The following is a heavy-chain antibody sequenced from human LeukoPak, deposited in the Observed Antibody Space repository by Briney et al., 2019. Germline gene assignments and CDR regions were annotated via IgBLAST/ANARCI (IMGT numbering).Heavy chain of an antibody. CDR3: ARVAGPDSSGYYYYFGY. D-gene: IGHD3-22*01. V-gene: IGHV1-69*13. J-gene: IGHJ4*02. CDR2: IIPIFGTA. CDR1: GGTFSSYA. Sequence: SVKVSCKASGGTFSSYAISWVRQAPGQGLEWMGGIIPIFGTANYAQKFQGRVTITADESTSTAYMELSSLRSEDTAVYYCARVAGPDSSGYYYYFGYWGQGTLVTVSS.